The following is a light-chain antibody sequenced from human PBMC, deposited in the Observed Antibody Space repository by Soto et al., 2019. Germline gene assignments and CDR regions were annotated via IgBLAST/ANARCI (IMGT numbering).Light chain of an antibody. Sequence: QSALTQPASVSGSPGQSITISCTGTSSDVGAYNHVSWYQQHPGKAPKLLIYDVGNRPSGVSSRFSGSKSGNTASLTISGLQAEDEADYHCTSYASSSVVFGGGTQLTVL. CDR1: SSDVGAYNH. V-gene: IGLV2-14*01. CDR3: TSYASSSVV. J-gene: IGLJ3*02. CDR2: DVG.